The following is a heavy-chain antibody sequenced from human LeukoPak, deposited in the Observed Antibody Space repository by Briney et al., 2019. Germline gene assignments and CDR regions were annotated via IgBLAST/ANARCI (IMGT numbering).Heavy chain of an antibody. V-gene: IGHV4-4*02. CDR2: IYLRGNT. CDR1: GGSISSSNW. J-gene: IGHJ4*02. CDR3: AREGYYDSSGYDY. Sequence: SETLSLTCAISGGSISSSNWWTWVRQPPGKGLEWVGEIYLRGNTNYNPSLESRVTISVDESKTQLSLRLESVTAADTAVYYCAREGYYDSSGYDYWGQGTLVTVSS. D-gene: IGHD3-22*01.